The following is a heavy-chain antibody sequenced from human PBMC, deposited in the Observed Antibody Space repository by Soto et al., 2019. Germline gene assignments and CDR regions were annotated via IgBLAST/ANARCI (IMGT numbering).Heavy chain of an antibody. Sequence: QVQLVESGGGLVKPGGSLRLSCAASGFTFSDYYMSWIRQAPGKGLEWVSYISSSGDITYYADSVKGRVTISRDNDKNSLYLQMHSLRAEDTAVYYCARDLGYYDSSGYFDYWGQGTLITVSS. J-gene: IGHJ4*02. V-gene: IGHV3-11*01. CDR1: GFTFSDYY. D-gene: IGHD3-22*01. CDR3: ARDLGYYDSSGYFDY. CDR2: ISSSGDIT.